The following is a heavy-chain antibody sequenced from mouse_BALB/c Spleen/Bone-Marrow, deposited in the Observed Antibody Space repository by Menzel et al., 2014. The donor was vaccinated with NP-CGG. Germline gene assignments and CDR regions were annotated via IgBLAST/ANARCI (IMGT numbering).Heavy chain of an antibody. CDR3: ARSLIRLRYFDY. J-gene: IGHJ2*01. D-gene: IGHD1-2*01. CDR2: IWAGGST. CDR1: GFSLTSYG. Sequence: VQRVESGPGLAAPSQSLSITCTVSGFSLTSYGVHWVRQSPGEGLEWLGVIWAGGSTNYNSDLMSRLSISKDNSESQVFLKMNSLQTDDTAMYYCARSLIRLRYFDYWGQGTTLTVSS. V-gene: IGHV2-9*02.